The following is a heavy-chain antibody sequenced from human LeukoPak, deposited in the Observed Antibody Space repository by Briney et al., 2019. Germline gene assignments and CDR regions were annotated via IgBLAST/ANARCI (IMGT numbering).Heavy chain of an antibody. V-gene: IGHV3-48*01. J-gene: IGHJ3*02. CDR3: ASELPYYYLWAFDI. Sequence: QPGGSLRLSCAASGFTFSSYSMNWVRQAPGKGLEWVSYISSSSSTIYYADSVKGRFTISRDNAKNSLYLQMNSLRAEDTAVYYCASELPYYYLWAFDIWGQGTMVTVSS. CDR1: GFTFSSYS. CDR2: ISSSSSTI. D-gene: IGHD3-3*01.